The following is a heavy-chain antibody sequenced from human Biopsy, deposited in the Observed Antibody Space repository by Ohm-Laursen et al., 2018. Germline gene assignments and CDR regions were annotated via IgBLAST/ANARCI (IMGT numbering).Heavy chain of an antibody. J-gene: IGHJ6*02. V-gene: IGHV4-34*01. CDR3: VRGVDYYDPYHYYALDV. CDR1: GESFNGYY. CDR2: INHSGRT. Sequence: SQTLSLTCVVYGESFNGYYWSWIRQTPGKGLEWIGEINHSGRTNYNPSLKSRVTISVDTSKNQFSLKVRSVTAADTAVYYCVRGVDYYDPYHYYALDVWGLGTTVTVSS. D-gene: IGHD3-22*01.